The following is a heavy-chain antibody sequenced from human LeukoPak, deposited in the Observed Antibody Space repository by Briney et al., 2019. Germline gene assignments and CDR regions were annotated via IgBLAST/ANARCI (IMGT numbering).Heavy chain of an antibody. CDR3: ARAGFEQLVPFPDY. D-gene: IGHD6-6*01. Sequence: ASVKVSCKASGGTFSSYAISWVRQAPGQGLEWMGRINPNSGGTNYAQKFQGRVTMTRDTSISTAYMELSRLRSDDTAVYYCARAGFEQLVPFPDYWGQGTLVTVSS. CDR1: GGTFSSYA. J-gene: IGHJ4*02. V-gene: IGHV1-2*06. CDR2: INPNSGGT.